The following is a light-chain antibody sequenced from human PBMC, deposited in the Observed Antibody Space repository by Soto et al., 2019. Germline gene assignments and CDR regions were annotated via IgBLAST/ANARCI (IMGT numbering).Light chain of an antibody. CDR1: QSISSR. CDR3: QQYNNYSWT. V-gene: IGKV1-5*01. CDR2: DAS. Sequence: DIQVTQSPSTLSASVGDRVTITCRASQSISSRLAWYQQKPGKAPKLLIYDASSLESGVPSRFSGSGSGTEFTLTISSLQPDDFATYYCQQYNNYSWTFGQGTKVEIK. J-gene: IGKJ1*01.